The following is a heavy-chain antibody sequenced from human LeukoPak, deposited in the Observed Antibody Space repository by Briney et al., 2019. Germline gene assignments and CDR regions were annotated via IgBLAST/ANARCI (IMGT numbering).Heavy chain of an antibody. CDR1: GYTFRDYN. CDR3: VSGNDPDYLWGTYRIDAFDI. D-gene: IGHD3-16*02. Sequence: PGGSLRLSCAASGYTFRDYNVNWVRQVPGKGLEWVSSISSTSSYIYYAVSVKGRFTISRDNAKNSLFLQMNSLRDEDTAVYYCVSGNDPDYLWGTYRIDAFDIWGQGTMVIVSS. V-gene: IGHV3-21*01. J-gene: IGHJ3*02. CDR2: ISSTSSYI.